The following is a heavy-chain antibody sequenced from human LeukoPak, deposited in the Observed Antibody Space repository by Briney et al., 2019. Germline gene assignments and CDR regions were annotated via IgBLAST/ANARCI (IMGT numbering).Heavy chain of an antibody. CDR3: ARARALLSGPFDY. D-gene: IGHD3-3*01. J-gene: IGHJ4*02. CDR2: INAGNGNT. V-gene: IGHV1-3*01. Sequence: GASVKVSCKASGYTFSSYAMHWVRQAPGQRLEWMGWINAGNGNTKYSQKFQDRVTITRDTPASTAYMELSSLRSEDTAVYYCARARALLSGPFDYWGQGTLVTVSS. CDR1: GYTFSSYA.